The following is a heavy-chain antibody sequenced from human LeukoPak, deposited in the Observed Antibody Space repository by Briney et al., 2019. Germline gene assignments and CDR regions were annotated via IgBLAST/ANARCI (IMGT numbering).Heavy chain of an antibody. CDR2: ISYDGSNK. CDR1: GFTFSSYA. V-gene: IGHV3-30-3*01. CDR3: ARIITMVRGVINWDAFDI. Sequence: GGSLRLSCAASGFTFSSYAMHWVRQAPGKGLEWVAVISYDGSNKYYADSVKGRFTISRDNSKNTLYLQMNSLRAEDTAVYYCARIITMVRGVINWDAFDIWGQGTMVTVSS. J-gene: IGHJ3*02. D-gene: IGHD3-10*01.